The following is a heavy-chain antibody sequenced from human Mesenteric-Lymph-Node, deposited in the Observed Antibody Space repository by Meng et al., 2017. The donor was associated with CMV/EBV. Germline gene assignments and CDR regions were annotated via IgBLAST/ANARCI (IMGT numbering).Heavy chain of an antibody. CDR2: ISSSGPSI. J-gene: IGHJ4*02. V-gene: IGHV3-48*04. Sequence: GESLKISCAASGFTFSSYWMSWVRQAPGKGLEWVSYISSSGPSIYYADSVKGRFTMSRDNAKNSLFLQMNSLRADDTAVYYCVRGSIADYWGQGTLVTVSS. CDR3: VRGSIADY. CDR1: GFTFSSYW. D-gene: IGHD6-6*01.